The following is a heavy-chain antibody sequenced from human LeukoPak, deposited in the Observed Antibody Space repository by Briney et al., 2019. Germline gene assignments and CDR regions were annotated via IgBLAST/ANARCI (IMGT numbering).Heavy chain of an antibody. CDR2: IWYDGSNK. CDR3: ARTHQSGSRPRSGPNWFDP. Sequence: GRSLRLSCAASGFTFSSYGMHWVRQAPGKGLERVAVIWYDGSNKYYADSVKGRFTISTDNSKNTLYLQMNSLRAEDTAVYYCARTHQSGSRPRSGPNWFDPWGQGTLVTVSS. D-gene: IGHD6-19*01. J-gene: IGHJ5*02. CDR1: GFTFSSYG. V-gene: IGHV3-33*01.